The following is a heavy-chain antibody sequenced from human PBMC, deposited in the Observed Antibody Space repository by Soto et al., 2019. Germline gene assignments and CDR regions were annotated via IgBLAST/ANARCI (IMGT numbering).Heavy chain of an antibody. CDR3: AKTLGYCTNGVCHIPYYYYGMDV. D-gene: IGHD2-8*01. V-gene: IGHV3-23*01. CDR1: GFTFSSYA. J-gene: IGHJ6*01. Sequence: GGSLRLSCAASGFTFSSYAMSWVRQAPGKGLEWVSAISGSGGSTYYADSVKGRFTISRDNSKNTLYLQMKSLRAEDTAVYYCAKTLGYCTNGVCHIPYYYYGMDVCGPGTTVTVYS. CDR2: ISGSGGST.